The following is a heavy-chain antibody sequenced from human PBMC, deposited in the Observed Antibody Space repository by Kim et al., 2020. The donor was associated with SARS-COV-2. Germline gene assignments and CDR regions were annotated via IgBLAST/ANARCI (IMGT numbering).Heavy chain of an antibody. CDR3: ARAGYSSSWYFDAFDI. V-gene: IGHV1-69*04. Sequence: KFQGRVTITADKATSTAYMELSSLRSEDTAVYYCARAGYSSSWYFDAFDIWGQGTMVTVSS. J-gene: IGHJ3*02. D-gene: IGHD6-13*01.